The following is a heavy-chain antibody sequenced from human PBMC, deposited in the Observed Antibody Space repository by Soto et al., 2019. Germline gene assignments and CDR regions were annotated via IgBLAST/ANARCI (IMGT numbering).Heavy chain of an antibody. D-gene: IGHD1-20*01. J-gene: IGHJ6*02. CDR2: INPNSGGT. V-gene: IGHV1-2*04. CDR3: AREGMTFSYYGMDV. Sequence: ASVKVSCKASGYTFTGYYMHWVRQAPGQGLEWMGWINPNSGGTNYAQKFQGWVTMTRDTSISTAYMELSRLRSDDTAVYYCAREGMTFSYYGMDVWGQGTTVTVSS. CDR1: GYTFTGYY.